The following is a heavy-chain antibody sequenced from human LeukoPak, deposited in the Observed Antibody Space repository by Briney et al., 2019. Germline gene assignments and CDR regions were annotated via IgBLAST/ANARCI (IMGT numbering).Heavy chain of an antibody. CDR1: GYTFTSYG. Sequence: ASVNVSCKASGYTFTSYGISWVRQATGQGLERMGWISAYNGNTNYAQKLQGRVTMTTDTSTSTAYMELRSLRSDDTAVYYCARAPGTTGATLGGYYYYYYMDVWGKGTTVTVSS. J-gene: IGHJ6*03. CDR2: ISAYNGNT. CDR3: ARAPGTTGATLGGYYYYYYMDV. V-gene: IGHV1-18*01. D-gene: IGHD1-1*01.